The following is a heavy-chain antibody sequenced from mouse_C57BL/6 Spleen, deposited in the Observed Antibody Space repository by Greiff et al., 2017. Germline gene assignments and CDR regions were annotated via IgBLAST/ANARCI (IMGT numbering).Heavy chain of an antibody. Sequence: VQLQQPGAELVKPGASVKMSCKASGYTFTGYWITWVKQRPGQGLEWIGGIYPGSGSTNYNAKFKSKATMTVDTSSSTAYLQLSRLTFEDSAGEDWARATVDYGSSYGYFDVGGTGTTVTVSS. CDR3: ARATVDYGSSYGYFDV. CDR2: IYPGSGST. V-gene: IGHV1-55*01. CDR1: GYTFTGYW. D-gene: IGHD1-1*01. J-gene: IGHJ1*03.